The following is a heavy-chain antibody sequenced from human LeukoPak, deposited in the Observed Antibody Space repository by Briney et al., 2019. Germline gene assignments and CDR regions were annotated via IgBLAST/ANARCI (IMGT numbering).Heavy chain of an antibody. D-gene: IGHD2-2*02. Sequence: SETLSLTCIVSGGSISTYYWSWIRQPPGKRLEWIGYIYDSGSTNYNPSLKSRVTISEDTSKRQFSLKLRSVTAADTAVYYCARVVGRYCSSTSCYIDYWGQGTLVTVSS. CDR3: ARVVGRYCSSTSCYIDY. CDR2: IYDSGST. CDR1: GGSISTYY. J-gene: IGHJ4*02. V-gene: IGHV4-59*01.